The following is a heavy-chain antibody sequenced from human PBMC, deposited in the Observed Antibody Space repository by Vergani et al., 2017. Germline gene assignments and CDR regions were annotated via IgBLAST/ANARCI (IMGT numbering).Heavy chain of an antibody. J-gene: IGHJ4*02. D-gene: IGHD6-19*01. Sequence: QVQLVESGGGVVQPGRSLRLSCAASGFTFSSYGMHWVRQAPGKGLEWVAVISYDGSNKYYADSVKGRFTISRDNSKNTLYLQTNSLRAEDTAVYYCAKDSYSGWSVGDYWGQGTLVTVSS. V-gene: IGHV3-30*18. CDR2: ISYDGSNK. CDR3: AKDSYSGWSVGDY. CDR1: GFTFSSYG.